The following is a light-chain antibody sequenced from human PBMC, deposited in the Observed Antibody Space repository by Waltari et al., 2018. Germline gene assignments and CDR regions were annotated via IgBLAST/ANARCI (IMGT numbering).Light chain of an antibody. CDR1: QSITTY. Sequence: QRPRSQSSLSPLLGGGFPTTSRASQSITTYLNWYQQKPGKAPKLLIYAASSLQIGVPSRFSGSGSGTDFTLTISSLQPEDFATYYCQQSYSTPLTFGGGTKVEIK. V-gene: IGKV1-39*01. CDR3: QQSYSTPLT. CDR2: AAS. J-gene: IGKJ4*01.